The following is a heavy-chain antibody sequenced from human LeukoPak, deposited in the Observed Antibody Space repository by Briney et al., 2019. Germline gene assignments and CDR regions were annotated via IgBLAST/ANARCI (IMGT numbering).Heavy chain of an antibody. CDR1: GYTFTSYD. V-gene: IGHV1-8*01. J-gene: IGHJ6*03. CDR2: MNPNSGNT. Sequence: GASVKVSCKASGYTFTSYDINWVRQATGQGLEWMGWMNPNSGNTGYAQKFQGRVTMTRNTSISTAYMELSSLRSEDTAVYYCARGLKVPPPKKYYYYYYMDVWGKGTTVTVSS. D-gene: IGHD4/OR15-4a*01. CDR3: ARGLKVPPPKKYYYYYYMDV.